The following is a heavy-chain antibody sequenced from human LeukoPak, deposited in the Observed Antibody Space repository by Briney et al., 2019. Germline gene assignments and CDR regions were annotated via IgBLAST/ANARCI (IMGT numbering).Heavy chain of an antibody. J-gene: IGHJ6*03. CDR3: AREALRITIFGVVNINLYYYYMDV. D-gene: IGHD3-3*01. V-gene: IGHV4-4*07. CDR1: GGSISSYY. CDR2: IYTSGST. Sequence: SETLSLTCTVSGGSISSYYWSWIRQPAGKRLEWIGRIYTSGSTNYNPSLKSRVTISVDTSKNQFSLKLSSVTAADTAVYYCAREALRITIFGVVNINLYYYYMDVWGKGTTVTVSS.